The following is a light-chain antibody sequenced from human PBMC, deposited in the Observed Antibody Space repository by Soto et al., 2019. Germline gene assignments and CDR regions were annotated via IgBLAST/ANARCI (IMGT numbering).Light chain of an antibody. CDR2: EVS. V-gene: IGLV2-18*02. CDR3: NSFTTSSTYV. J-gene: IGLJ1*01. CDR1: SSDVGSYNR. Sequence: QSVLTQPPSVSGSPGQSVTISCTGTSSDVGSYNRVSWYQQPPGTAPKLMIYEVSNRPSGVPDRFSGSKSGNTASLTISGHQAEDEADYYCNSFTTSSTYVFGTGPKVTVL.